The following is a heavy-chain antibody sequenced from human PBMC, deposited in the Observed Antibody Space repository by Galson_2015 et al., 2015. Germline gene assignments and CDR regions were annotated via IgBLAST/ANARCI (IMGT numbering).Heavy chain of an antibody. Sequence: IRQPPGKALEWLALIYWDDDKRYSPSLKSRLAITKDTSKNQVVLTMTNMDPVDTATYYCAHTVSDGYNYGYFDYWGQGTLVTVSS. J-gene: IGHJ4*02. CDR3: AHTVSDGYNYGYFDY. V-gene: IGHV2-5*02. CDR2: IYWDDDK. D-gene: IGHD5-24*01.